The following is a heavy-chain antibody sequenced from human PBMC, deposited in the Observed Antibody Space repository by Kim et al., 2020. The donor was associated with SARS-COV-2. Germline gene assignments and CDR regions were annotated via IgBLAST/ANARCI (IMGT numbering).Heavy chain of an antibody. D-gene: IGHD2-2*01. CDR3: ARDRRCSSTSCSPL. J-gene: IGHJ3*01. Sequence: ADSVKGRFTTSRDNAKNSLYLQMNSLRAEDTAVYYCARDRRCSSTSCSPLWGQGTMVTVSS. V-gene: IGHV3-48*03.